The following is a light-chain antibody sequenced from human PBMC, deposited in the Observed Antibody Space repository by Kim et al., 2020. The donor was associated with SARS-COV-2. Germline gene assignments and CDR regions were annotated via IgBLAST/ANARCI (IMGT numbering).Light chain of an antibody. Sequence: PGGRATLSCRASQSISYYLAWYQQKPGQAPRLLIYDASNRATGIPTRFSGSGSGTDFTLTISSLEPEDFAVYYCQQRSNWPRAFGGGTKVDI. CDR2: DAS. CDR1: QSISYY. V-gene: IGKV3-11*01. J-gene: IGKJ4*01. CDR3: QQRSNWPRA.